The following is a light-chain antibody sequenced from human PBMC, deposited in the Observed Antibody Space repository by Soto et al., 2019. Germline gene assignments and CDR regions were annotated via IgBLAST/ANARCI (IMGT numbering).Light chain of an antibody. Sequence: EIVLTQSPGTLSLSPGERATLSCRASQSVSSSYLAWYQQKPGQAPRLLIYGASSRATGIPDRFSGSGSGTDFTLTTSRLEPEDFAVYYCQQYDSSSLTFGGGTQVEIK. V-gene: IGKV3-20*01. J-gene: IGKJ4*01. CDR1: QSVSSSY. CDR2: GAS. CDR3: QQYDSSSLT.